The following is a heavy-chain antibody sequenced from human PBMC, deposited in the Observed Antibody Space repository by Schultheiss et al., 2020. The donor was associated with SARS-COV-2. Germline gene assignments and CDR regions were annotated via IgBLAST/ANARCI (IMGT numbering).Heavy chain of an antibody. CDR1: GFTFSSYG. CDR2: ISYDGSNK. J-gene: IGHJ4*02. CDR3: AKDDGVDYCSSTSCSTDY. D-gene: IGHD2-2*01. Sequence: GGSLRLSCAAFGFTFSSYGMYWVRQAPGKGLEWVAVISYDGSNKYYADSVRGRFTISRDNSKSTLFLQMNSLRAEDTAVYYCAKDDGVDYCSSTSCSTDYWGQGTLVTVSS. V-gene: IGHV3-30*18.